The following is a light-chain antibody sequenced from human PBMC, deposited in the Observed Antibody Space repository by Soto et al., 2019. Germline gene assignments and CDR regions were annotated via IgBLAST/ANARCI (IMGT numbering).Light chain of an antibody. J-gene: IGKJ5*01. V-gene: IGKV3-20*01. CDR3: QQYGSSLIT. CDR2: GAS. CDR1: QSVSSSY. Sequence: EIVLTQSPGTLSLSPGERATLSCRASQSVSSSYLAWYQQKPGQAPRLLIYGASSRATGIPDRFSGSGSGTDFTLTISRLEPEECAVYYCQQYGSSLITFGQGTRLEIK.